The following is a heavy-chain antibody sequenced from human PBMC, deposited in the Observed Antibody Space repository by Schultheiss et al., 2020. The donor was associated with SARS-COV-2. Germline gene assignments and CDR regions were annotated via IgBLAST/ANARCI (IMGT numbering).Heavy chain of an antibody. V-gene: IGHV5-51*01. CDR1: GYSFTNYW. CDR2: IYPGDSDT. Sequence: GESLKISCKGSGYSFTNYWISWVRQMPGKGLEWMGIIYPGDSDTRYSPSFQGQVTISADKSISTAYLQWSSLKASDTAMYYCARLKNLLEWLPLDWGQGTLVTVSS. CDR3: ARLKNLLEWLPLD. J-gene: IGHJ4*02. D-gene: IGHD3-3*01.